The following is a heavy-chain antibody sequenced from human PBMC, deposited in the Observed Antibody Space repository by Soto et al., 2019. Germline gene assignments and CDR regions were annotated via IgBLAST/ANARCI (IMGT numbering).Heavy chain of an antibody. V-gene: IGHV3-30*18. CDR2: ISYDGSNK. CDR1: GFTFSRYD. D-gene: IGHD6-13*01. CDR3: AKAFPLAAAGPTFDY. J-gene: IGHJ4*02. Sequence: QVQLVESGGGVVQPGRSLRLSCAASGFTFSRYDMHWVRQAPGKGLEWVAVISYDGSNKYYADSVKGRFTISRDNSKNTLYLQMNSLRAEDTAVYYCAKAFPLAAAGPTFDYWGQGTLVTVSS.